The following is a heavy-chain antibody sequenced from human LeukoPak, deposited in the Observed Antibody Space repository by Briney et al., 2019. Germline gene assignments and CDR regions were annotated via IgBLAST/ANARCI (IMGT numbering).Heavy chain of an antibody. Sequence: ASVKVSCKASGYTFTSYGISWVRPAPGQGLEWMGWISAYNGNTNYAQKLQGRVTMTTDTSTSTAYMELRSLRSDDTAVYYCARGGYYGLGNDFRFDPWGQGTLVTVSS. CDR1: GYTFTSYG. V-gene: IGHV1-18*01. D-gene: IGHD3-10*01. J-gene: IGHJ5*02. CDR2: ISAYNGNT. CDR3: ARGGYYGLGNDFRFDP.